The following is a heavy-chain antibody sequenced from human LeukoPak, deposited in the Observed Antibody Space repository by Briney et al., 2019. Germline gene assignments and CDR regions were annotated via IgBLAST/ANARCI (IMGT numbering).Heavy chain of an antibody. CDR2: INPSGGST. D-gene: IGHD2-15*01. Sequence: ASVKVSCKASGYTFISYYIHWVRQAPGQGLEWMGVINPSGGSTAYAQQFQGRVTMTRDTSTSTVYMELSSLRSEDTAVYYCARGWEWWDYWGQGTLVTVSS. J-gene: IGHJ4*02. CDR1: GYTFISYY. CDR3: ARGWEWWDY. V-gene: IGHV1-46*01.